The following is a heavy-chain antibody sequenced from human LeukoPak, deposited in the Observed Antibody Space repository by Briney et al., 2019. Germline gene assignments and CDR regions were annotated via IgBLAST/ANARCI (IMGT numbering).Heavy chain of an antibody. Sequence: GGSLRLSCAASGFTVSSNYMSWVRQAPGKGLEWVSVIYNSGGTYYADSVKGRFTISRDNSKNTLYLQMNSLRAEDTAVYYRARDVRYCSGGSCSSWGPGTLVTVSS. CDR3: ARDVRYCSGGSCSS. CDR1: GFTVSSNY. J-gene: IGHJ4*02. CDR2: IYNSGGT. V-gene: IGHV3-53*01. D-gene: IGHD2-15*01.